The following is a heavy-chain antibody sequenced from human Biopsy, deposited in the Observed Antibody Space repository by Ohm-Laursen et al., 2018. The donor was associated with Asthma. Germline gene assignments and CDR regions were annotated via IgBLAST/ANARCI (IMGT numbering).Heavy chain of an antibody. V-gene: IGHV4-4*02. J-gene: IGHJ6*02. CDR1: GGSISSSNW. CDR2: IYHSGST. D-gene: IGHD3-10*01. Sequence: SDTLSLTCVVSGGSISSSNWWRWVRQPPGKGLEWIGEIYHSGSTIYNPSLKSRVTISVDKSKNQFSLKLNSVTAADMAVYYCAKHRITMVQGVIINVEYYYGMDVWGQGTTVTVSS. CDR3: AKHRITMVQGVIINVEYYYGMDV.